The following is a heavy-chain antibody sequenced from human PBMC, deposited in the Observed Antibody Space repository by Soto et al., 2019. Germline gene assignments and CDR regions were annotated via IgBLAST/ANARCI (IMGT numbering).Heavy chain of an antibody. CDR2: ISYDGSNK. V-gene: IGHV3-30*18. Sequence: QVQLVESGGGVVQPGRSLRLSCAASGFTFSSYGMHWVRQAPGKGLEWVAVISYDGSNKYYADSVKGRFTISRDNSRNTLYLQMNSLRAEDTAVYHCAKDTSYYYDSSGYYYFDYWGQGTLVTVSS. D-gene: IGHD3-22*01. J-gene: IGHJ4*02. CDR3: AKDTSYYYDSSGYYYFDY. CDR1: GFTFSSYG.